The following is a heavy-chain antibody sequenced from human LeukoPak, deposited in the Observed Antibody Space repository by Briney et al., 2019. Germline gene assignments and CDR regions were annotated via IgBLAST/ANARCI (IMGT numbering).Heavy chain of an antibody. CDR3: AKGKNDHGDYYYMDV. V-gene: IGHV3-30*02. CDR2: IRFDGSNN. Sequence: GGSLRLSCVASGFTFSSFGMHWVRQAPGKGLEWVAFIRFDGSNNYYADSVKGRFTISRDNSKNTLYLQMNSLRPEDTAVYSCAKGKNDHGDYYYMDVWGKGTTVTVSS. J-gene: IGHJ6*03. CDR1: GFTFSSFG. D-gene: IGHD4-17*01.